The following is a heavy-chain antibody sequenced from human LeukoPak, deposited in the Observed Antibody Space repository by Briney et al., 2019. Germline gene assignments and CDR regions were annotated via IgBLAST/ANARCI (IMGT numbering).Heavy chain of an antibody. CDR1: GYTFTGYY. D-gene: IGHD6-13*01. V-gene: IGHV1-2*02. J-gene: IGHJ5*02. CDR3: ARGGASSWYGNNWFDP. CDR2: INPNSGGT. Sequence: ASVKVSCKASGYTFTGYYMHWARQAPGQGLEWMGWINPNSGGTNYAQKFQGRVTMTRDTSISTAYMELSRLRSDDTAVYYCARGGASSWYGNNWFDPWGQGTLVTVSS.